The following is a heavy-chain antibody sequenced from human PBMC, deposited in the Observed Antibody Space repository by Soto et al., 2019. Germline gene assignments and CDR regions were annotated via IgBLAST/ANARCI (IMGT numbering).Heavy chain of an antibody. CDR2: ISGSGGST. V-gene: IGHV3-23*01. CDR3: ARRPYSSGWYARLYYFDY. J-gene: IGHJ4*02. CDR1: GFTFSSYA. D-gene: IGHD6-19*01. Sequence: PGVSLRLSCAASGFTFSSYAMSWVRQAPGKGLEWVSAISGSGGSTYYADSVKGRFTISRDNSKNTLYLQMNSLRAEDTAVYYCARRPYSSGWYARLYYFDYWGQGTLVTVSS.